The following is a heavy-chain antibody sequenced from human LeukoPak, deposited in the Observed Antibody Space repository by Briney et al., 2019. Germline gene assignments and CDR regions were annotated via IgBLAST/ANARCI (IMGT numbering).Heavy chain of an antibody. J-gene: IGHJ4*02. CDR1: GFTFTTYW. CDR2: LNQDGGGK. D-gene: IGHD3-22*01. Sequence: GGSLRLSCAASGFTFTTYWITWVRQPPGKGLEWVAHLNQDGGGKYYVDSVRGRFTISRDNAKNSLYLQMNSLRAEDTAVYYCARDRVTGAGVYYLTPLQGFDYWGQGTLVTVSS. V-gene: IGHV3-7*01. CDR3: ARDRVTGAGVYYLTPLQGFDY.